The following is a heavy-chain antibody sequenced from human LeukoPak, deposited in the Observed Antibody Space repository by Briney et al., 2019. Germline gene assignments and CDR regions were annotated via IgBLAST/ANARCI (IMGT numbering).Heavy chain of an antibody. V-gene: IGHV3-30*12. CDR1: GFIFSHYG. CDR2: IWSDATNR. J-gene: IGHJ4*01. CDR3: ARDAQRGFDYSNSLRY. D-gene: IGHD4-11*01. Sequence: GGSLRLSCAASGFIFSHYGMHWVRQAPGKGLEWVAVIWSDATNRFYATSVKGRFTISRDNFQNTAFLEMNSLRVEDTAIYYCARDAQRGFDYSNSLRYWGHGTLVTVSS.